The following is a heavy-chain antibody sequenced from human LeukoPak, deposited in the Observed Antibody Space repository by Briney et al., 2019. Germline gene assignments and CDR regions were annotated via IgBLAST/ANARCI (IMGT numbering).Heavy chain of an antibody. J-gene: IGHJ6*03. Sequence: PSETLSLTCTVSGGSITSSNYYWGWIRQPPGKGLEWIGSIHYSGSTYYNPSLKSRVTMSVDTSKNQFSLKLSSVTAADTAVYYCAGELTSEYYYYMDVWGKGTTVTVSS. CDR1: GGSITSSNYY. CDR2: IHYSGST. V-gene: IGHV4-39*01. CDR3: AGELTSEYYYYMDV. D-gene: IGHD1-7*01.